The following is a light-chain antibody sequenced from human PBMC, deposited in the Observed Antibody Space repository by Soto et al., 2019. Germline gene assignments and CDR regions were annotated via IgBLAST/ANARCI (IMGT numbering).Light chain of an antibody. CDR1: QSVSSSY. V-gene: IGKV3-11*01. CDR3: QQRSNWSIT. Sequence: EIVLTQSPVTLSLSPGERATLSCRASQSVSSSYLAWYQQKPGQAPRLLIYDASNRATGIPARFSGSGSGTDFTLTISSLEPEDFAVYYCQQRSNWSITFGQGTRLAIK. J-gene: IGKJ5*01. CDR2: DAS.